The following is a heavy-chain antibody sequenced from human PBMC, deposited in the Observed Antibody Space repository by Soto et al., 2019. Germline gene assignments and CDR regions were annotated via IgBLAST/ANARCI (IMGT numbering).Heavy chain of an antibody. Sequence: EGQLVESGGGRVKPGGSLRLSCAASGFTLSSYSMNWVRQAPGKGLAWVSSISSSSSYIYYADSVMGRFTISRDNAKNSLYLQMNSLRAEDTAVYYCARDQPGYSYGYGLGYWGQGTLVTVSS. CDR1: GFTLSSYS. CDR3: ARDQPGYSYGYGLGY. V-gene: IGHV3-21*01. D-gene: IGHD5-18*01. CDR2: ISSSSSYI. J-gene: IGHJ4*02.